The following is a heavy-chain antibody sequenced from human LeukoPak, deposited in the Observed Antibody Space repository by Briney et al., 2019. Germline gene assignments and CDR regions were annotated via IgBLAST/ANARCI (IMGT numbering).Heavy chain of an antibody. Sequence: PSETLSLTCAVYGGSFSGYYWSWVRQPPGKGLEWIGEINHSGSTNYNPSLKSRVTISVDTSKKQFSLRLSSVTAADAAVYYCARHRTITGTSSIDNWGQGTLVTVSS. D-gene: IGHD1-20*01. CDR1: GGSFSGYY. CDR3: ARHRTITGTSSIDN. V-gene: IGHV4-34*01. J-gene: IGHJ4*02. CDR2: INHSGST.